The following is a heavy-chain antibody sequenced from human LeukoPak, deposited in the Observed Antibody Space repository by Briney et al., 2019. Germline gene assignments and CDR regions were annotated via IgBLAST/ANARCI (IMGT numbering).Heavy chain of an antibody. Sequence: SETLSLTCTVSGGSISSSSYCWGWIRQPPGKGLEWIGSIYYSGSTYYNPSLKSRVTISVDTSKNQFSLKLSSVTAADTAMYYCARQLGYCSGGSCSFYFDYWGQGTLVTVSS. J-gene: IGHJ4*02. CDR2: IYYSGST. D-gene: IGHD2-15*01. CDR3: ARQLGYCSGGSCSFYFDY. CDR1: GGSISSSSYC. V-gene: IGHV4-39*01.